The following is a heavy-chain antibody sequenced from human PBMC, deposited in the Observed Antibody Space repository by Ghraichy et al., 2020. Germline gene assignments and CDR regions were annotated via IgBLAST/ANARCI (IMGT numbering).Heavy chain of an antibody. J-gene: IGHJ6*02. CDR2: ISYTGNT. Sequence: SETLSLICSVSGGSIRSHFWSWIRQPPGKGLEWIGYISYTGNTNYSPSLGGRATISLDTSKNQFSLSLTSVSAADTAMYYCARRGRGYSLYYYGLDVWGPGT. V-gene: IGHV4-59*11. CDR1: GGSIRSHF. CDR3: ARRGRGYSLYYYGLDV. D-gene: IGHD5-18*01.